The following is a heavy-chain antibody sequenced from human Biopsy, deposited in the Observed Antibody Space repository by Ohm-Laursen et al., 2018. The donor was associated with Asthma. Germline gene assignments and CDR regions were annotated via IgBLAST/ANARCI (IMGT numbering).Heavy chain of an antibody. CDR1: GRSFSSNY. CDR2: THHRVYT. V-gene: IGHV4-34*01. Sequence: TLSLTCALYGRSFSSNYWSWIRRTPGKGLVWLRNTHHRVYTHYNPSPSRRLPLSVDISKNQFSLRVTSVTAADTAVYYCARGSSSRLSQWEILVSGGKRAHSYYGMDVWGQGTTVTVSS. D-gene: IGHD1-26*01. CDR3: ARGSSSRLSQWEILVSGGKRAHSYYGMDV. J-gene: IGHJ6*02.